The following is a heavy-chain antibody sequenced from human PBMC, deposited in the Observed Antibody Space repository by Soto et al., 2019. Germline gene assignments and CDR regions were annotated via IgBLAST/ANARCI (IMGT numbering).Heavy chain of an antibody. CDR1: GFTISGSA. Sequence: GGSQRLSGEASGFTISGSAIHWVRQAYGKGLEWVGRIRSKANSYATAYAASVKGRFTISRDDSKNTAYLQMNSLKTEDTAVYYCIPGLYCSGGSCYPEYFQHWGQGTLVTVSS. D-gene: IGHD2-15*01. CDR3: IPGLYCSGGSCYPEYFQH. V-gene: IGHV3-73*01. CDR2: IRSKANSYAT. J-gene: IGHJ1*01.